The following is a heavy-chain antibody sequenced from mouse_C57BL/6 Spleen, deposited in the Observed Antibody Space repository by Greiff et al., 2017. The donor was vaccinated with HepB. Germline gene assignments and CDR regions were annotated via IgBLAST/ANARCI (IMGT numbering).Heavy chain of an antibody. D-gene: IGHD1-1*01. CDR3: ARHGYYYGSSHWYFDV. Sequence: DVHLVESGGGLVKPGGSLKLSCAASGFTFSSYTMSWVRQTPEKRLEWVATISGGGGNTYYPDSVKGRFTISRDNAKNTLYLQMSSLRSEDTALYYCARHGYYYGSSHWYFDVWGTGTTVTVSS. V-gene: IGHV5-9*01. CDR1: GFTFSSYT. J-gene: IGHJ1*03. CDR2: ISGGGGNT.